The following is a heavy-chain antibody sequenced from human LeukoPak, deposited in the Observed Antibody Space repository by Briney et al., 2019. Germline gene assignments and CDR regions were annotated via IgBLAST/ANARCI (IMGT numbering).Heavy chain of an antibody. Sequence: PGGSLRLSCAASGFTFSSYAMSWVRQAPGEGLEWVSAISGSGGSTYYADSVKGRFTISRDNSKNTLYLQMNSLRAEDTAVYYCAKDRGDGYNRGIYFDYWGQGTLVTVSS. CDR2: ISGSGGST. D-gene: IGHD5-24*01. CDR3: AKDRGDGYNRGIYFDY. J-gene: IGHJ4*02. V-gene: IGHV3-23*01. CDR1: GFTFSSYA.